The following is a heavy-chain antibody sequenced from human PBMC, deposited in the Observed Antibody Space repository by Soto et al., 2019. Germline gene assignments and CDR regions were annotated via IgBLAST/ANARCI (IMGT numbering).Heavy chain of an antibody. CDR3: ARGETIFGPEAGSAAFDI. CDR2: IGTAGDT. CDR1: GFTFSSYD. Sequence: GGSLRLSCAASGFTFSSYDMHWVRQAPGKGLEWVSAIGTAGDTYYPGSVKGRFTNSRENAKNSLYLQMNSLRTEDTAVYYCARGETIFGPEAGSAAFDIWGQGTMVTVSS. J-gene: IGHJ3*02. D-gene: IGHD3-3*01. V-gene: IGHV3-13*01.